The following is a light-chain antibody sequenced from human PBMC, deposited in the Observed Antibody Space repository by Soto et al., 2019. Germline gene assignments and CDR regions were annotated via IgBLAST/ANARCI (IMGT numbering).Light chain of an antibody. V-gene: IGLV2-14*01. CDR3: SSYTIGTTLYV. CDR2: EVS. Sequence: QSVLTPPASVSGSPGQSIIISCTGSDSDFGTYNYVSWYQHHPGKAPKLMIYEVSNRPSGVSNRFSGSKSGNTASLTISGLQAEDEADYYCSSYTIGTTLYVFGTGTKVNVL. CDR1: DSDFGTYNY. J-gene: IGLJ1*01.